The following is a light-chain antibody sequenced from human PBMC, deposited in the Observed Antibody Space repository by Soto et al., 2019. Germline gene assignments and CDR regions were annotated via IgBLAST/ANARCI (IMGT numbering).Light chain of an antibody. CDR2: VGAGGIVG. V-gene: IGLV9-49*01. J-gene: IGLJ3*02. CDR3: GADHGSGSNFVV. CDR1: SGYSNYK. Sequence: QPVLTQPPSASASLGASVTLTCTLSSGYSNYKVDWYQQRPGKGPRFVMRVGAGGIVGSKGDGIPDRFSVLASGLNRYLTIENIQAEDESDYHCGADHGSGSNFVVFGGGTKLTVL.